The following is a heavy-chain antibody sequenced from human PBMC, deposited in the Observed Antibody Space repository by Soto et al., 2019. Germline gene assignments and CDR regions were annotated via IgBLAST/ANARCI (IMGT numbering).Heavy chain of an antibody. V-gene: IGHV3-66*01. CDR2: IYSGGST. D-gene: IGHD3-3*01. CDR1: GFTVSRNY. CDR3: ARAGVYYDFWSGYYDY. Sequence: GGSLRLSCAASGFTVSRNYMSWVRQAPGKGLEWVSVIYSGGSTYYADSVKGRFTISRDNSKNTLYLQMNSLRAEDTAVYYCARAGVYYDFWSGYYDYWGQGTLVTVSS. J-gene: IGHJ4*02.